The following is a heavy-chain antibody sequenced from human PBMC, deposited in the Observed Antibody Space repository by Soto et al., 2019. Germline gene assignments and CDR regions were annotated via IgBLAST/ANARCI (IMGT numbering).Heavy chain of an antibody. V-gene: IGHV1-18*01. J-gene: IGHJ5*02. CDR2: INTYNGNT. Sequence: QVQLVQSGAEVKKPGASVKVSCKASGYTFTGYGITWVRQAPGQGLEWMGWINTYNGNTNYAQKLQGRVTMTTDTSTSTAYMELRSLRSDDTAVYYCAREPAAGDWFDPWGQGTLVTVSS. D-gene: IGHD6-13*01. CDR1: GYTFTGYG. CDR3: AREPAAGDWFDP.